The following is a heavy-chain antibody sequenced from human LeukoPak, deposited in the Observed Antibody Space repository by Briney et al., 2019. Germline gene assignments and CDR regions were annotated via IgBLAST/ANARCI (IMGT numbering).Heavy chain of an antibody. CDR1: GFTFSSYG. Sequence: GRSLRLSCAASGFTFSSYGMHWVRQAPGKGLEWVAVISYDGSNKYYADSVKGRFTISRDNSKNTLYLQMNSLRAEDMAVYYCATNTAMDYYFDYWGQGTLVTVSS. J-gene: IGHJ4*02. CDR3: ATNTAMDYYFDY. V-gene: IGHV3-30*03. CDR2: ISYDGSNK. D-gene: IGHD5-18*01.